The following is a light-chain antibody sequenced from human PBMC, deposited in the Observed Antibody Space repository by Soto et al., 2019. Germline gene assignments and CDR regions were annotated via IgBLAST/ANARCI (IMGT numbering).Light chain of an antibody. CDR1: QSVSNN. Sequence: EIVMTQSPATLSVSPGESASLSCRASQSVSNNLAWYQQKPGQAPMLLIYGASTRATGFPARFSGSGSGTEFTLTISSLQSQDFSVYYCQQYNNWPPTWTFGQGTKVEIK. J-gene: IGKJ1*01. CDR3: QQYNNWPPTWT. CDR2: GAS. V-gene: IGKV3-15*01.